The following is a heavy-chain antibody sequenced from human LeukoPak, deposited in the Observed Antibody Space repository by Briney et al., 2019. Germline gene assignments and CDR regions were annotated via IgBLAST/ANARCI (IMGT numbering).Heavy chain of an antibody. CDR2: INHSGST. V-gene: IGHV4-34*01. D-gene: IGHD3-9*01. Sequence: SETLSLTCAVYGGSFSGYYWSWIRQPPGKGLEWIGEINHSGSTNYNPSLKSRVTISVDTSKNQFSLKLSSVTAADTAVYYCARHPPKTYYGILTGYYVQRRMGFDYWAREPWSPSPQ. CDR1: GGSFSGYY. J-gene: IGHJ4*02. CDR3: ARHPPKTYYGILTGYYVQRRMGFDY.